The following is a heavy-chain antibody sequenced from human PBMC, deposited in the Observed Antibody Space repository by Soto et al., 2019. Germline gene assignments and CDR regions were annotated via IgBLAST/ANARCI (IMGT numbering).Heavy chain of an antibody. V-gene: IGHV3-30*18. CDR3: TKDGGNTGGTSDY. D-gene: IGHD3-16*01. Sequence: QVQLVESGGGVVQPGRSLRLSCAASGFTFSNYGIHWVRQAPGKGLEWVAVISYDGRDKCYVGSVKGRISISGDNSKNTLYLQMNSLRAEDTAVYYCTKDGGNTGGTSDYWGQGTLVTVSS. CDR1: GFTFSNYG. J-gene: IGHJ4*02. CDR2: ISYDGRDK.